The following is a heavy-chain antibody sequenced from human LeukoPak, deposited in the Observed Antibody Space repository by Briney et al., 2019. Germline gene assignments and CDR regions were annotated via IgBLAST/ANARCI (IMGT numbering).Heavy chain of an antibody. J-gene: IGHJ6*03. Sequence: GGSLRLSCAASGFTFSSYGMSWVRQAPGKGLEWVSAISGSGGSTYYADSVKGRFTISRDNSKNTLYLQMNSLRAEDTAVYYCAKDGTMVRGVIRPLYYMDVWGKGTTVTISS. CDR2: ISGSGGST. D-gene: IGHD3-10*01. CDR1: GFTFSSYG. CDR3: AKDGTMVRGVIRPLYYMDV. V-gene: IGHV3-23*01.